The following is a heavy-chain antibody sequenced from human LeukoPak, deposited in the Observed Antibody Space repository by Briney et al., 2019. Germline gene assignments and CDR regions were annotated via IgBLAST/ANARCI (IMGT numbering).Heavy chain of an antibody. Sequence: PGGSLRLSCAASGFTLSSYAMTWVRQAPGRGLEWVSSVDGGGGGTYYADSVKGRFTISRDNSKDTLYLQMNGLRAEDTAVYFCAKQSAGSAAWYSLYYDFWGQGTLVTVSS. CDR3: AKQSAGSAAWYSLYYDF. J-gene: IGHJ4*02. CDR1: GFTLSSYA. CDR2: VDGGGGGT. V-gene: IGHV3-23*01. D-gene: IGHD6-13*01.